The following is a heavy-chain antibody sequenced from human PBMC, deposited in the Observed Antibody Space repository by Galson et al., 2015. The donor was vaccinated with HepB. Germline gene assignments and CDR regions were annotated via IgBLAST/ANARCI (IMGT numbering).Heavy chain of an antibody. D-gene: IGHD2-2*01. CDR2: TIPIFGTA. CDR3: ARDGVVPAAMPIKYYGMDV. J-gene: IGHJ6*02. Sequence: SVKVSCKASGGTFSSYAISWVRQAPGQGLEWMGGTIPIFGTANYAQKFQGRVTITADESTSTAYMELSSLRSEDTAVYYCARDGVVPAAMPIKYYGMDVWGQGTTVTVSS. V-gene: IGHV1-69*13. CDR1: GGTFSSYA.